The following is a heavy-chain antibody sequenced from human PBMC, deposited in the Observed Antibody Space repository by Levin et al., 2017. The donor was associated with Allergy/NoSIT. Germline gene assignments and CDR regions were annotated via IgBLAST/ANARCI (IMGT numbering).Heavy chain of an antibody. CDR1: GFTFSSYG. D-gene: IGHD6-13*01. J-gene: IGHJ4*02. V-gene: IGHV3-30*18. CDR2: ISYDGSNK. CDR3: AKDGRDSSSWYDY. Sequence: GGSLRLSCAASGFTFSSYGMHWVRQAPGKGLEWVAVISYDGSNKYYVDSVKGRFTISRDNSKNTLYLQMNSLRAEDTAVYYCAKDGRDSSSWYDYWGQGTLVTVSS.